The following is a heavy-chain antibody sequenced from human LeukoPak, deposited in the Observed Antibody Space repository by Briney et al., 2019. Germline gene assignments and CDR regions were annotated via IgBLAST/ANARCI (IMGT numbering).Heavy chain of an antibody. CDR1: GFTFSSYW. V-gene: IGHV3-7*01. Sequence: PGGSLRLSCAASGFTFSSYWMIWVRQAPGKGLEWVAEIKQDGSEKYYVDAVKGRFTISRDNAKNSLYLQMNSLRAEDTAVYYCARGNGGYSGYDFAAPDYWGQGTLVTVSS. D-gene: IGHD5-12*01. J-gene: IGHJ4*02. CDR2: IKQDGSEK. CDR3: ARGNGGYSGYDFAAPDY.